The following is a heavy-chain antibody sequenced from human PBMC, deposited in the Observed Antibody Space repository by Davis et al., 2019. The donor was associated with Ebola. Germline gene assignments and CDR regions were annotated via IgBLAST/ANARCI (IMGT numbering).Heavy chain of an antibody. Sequence: SVKVSCKASGGTFSSYAISWVRQAPGQGLEWMGGIIPIFGTANYAQKLQGRVTMTTDTSTSTAYMELRSLRSDDTAVYYCARGSTTGWTNYYYYYGMDVWGQGTTVTVSS. V-gene: IGHV1-69*05. CDR3: ARGSTTGWTNYYYYYGMDV. CDR1: GGTFSSYA. CDR2: IIPIFGTA. J-gene: IGHJ6*02. D-gene: IGHD1-14*01.